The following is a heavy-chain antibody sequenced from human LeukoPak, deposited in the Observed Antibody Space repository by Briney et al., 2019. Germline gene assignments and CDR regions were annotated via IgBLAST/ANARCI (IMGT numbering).Heavy chain of an antibody. V-gene: IGHV4-4*02. Sequence: SETLSLTCIVSGGCISSLNLWSWLRQPPGKWLQWIGEMYLGGTTNFNPSLKSRVTILIDKSKNQLSLQLTSVTAADTAVYYCAGLEGRYSTDWFYFFDYWGQGALVTVSS. CDR3: AGLEGRYSTDWFYFFDY. D-gene: IGHD6-19*01. CDR1: GGCISSLNL. J-gene: IGHJ4*02. CDR2: MYLGGTT.